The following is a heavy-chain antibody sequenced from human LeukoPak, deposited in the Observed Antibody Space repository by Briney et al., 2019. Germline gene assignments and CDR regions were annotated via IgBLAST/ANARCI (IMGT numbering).Heavy chain of an antibody. CDR2: IYYSGST. V-gene: IGHV4-39*07. CDR1: GGSISSSIYC. CDR3: AAIGDIVLVPAIPDY. D-gene: IGHD2-2*01. J-gene: IGHJ4*02. Sequence: SETLSLTCTVSGGSISSSIYCWVWTRQPPGKGLEWIANIYYSGSTYYNPSLKSRVTISVDTSKNLFSLRLNSVTAADTAVYYCAAIGDIVLVPAIPDYWGQGTLVTVSS.